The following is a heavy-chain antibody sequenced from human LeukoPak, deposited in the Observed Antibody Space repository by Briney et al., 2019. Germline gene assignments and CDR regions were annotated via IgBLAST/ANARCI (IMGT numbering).Heavy chain of an antibody. D-gene: IGHD2-15*01. CDR1: GFTFSTSS. CDR3: ARGSVVTPPSFNY. J-gene: IGHJ4*02. CDR2: MSGDGNHY. Sequence: PGGSLRLSCAASGFTFSTSSMQWVRQAPGKGLEWLAVMSGDGNHYSYGDSVQGRLSISRDNSKNTLYLHMKSLRVEDTAFYYCARGSVVTPPSFNYWGQGTLVTVSS. V-gene: IGHV3-30-3*01.